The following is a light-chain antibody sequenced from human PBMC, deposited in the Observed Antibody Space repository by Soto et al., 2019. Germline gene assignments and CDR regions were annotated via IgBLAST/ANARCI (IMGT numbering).Light chain of an antibody. CDR1: SSDVGAYNF. CDR2: NVY. V-gene: IGLV2-14*03. Sequence: QSVLTQPASVSGSPGRSMTISFTRTSSDVGAYNFVSWNQQHPGKAPKLMIYNVYDRPSGISYRFSGSKSGNTASLTISGLQGEDEADYYCSAYTVSRTYVFGTGTKVTVL. CDR3: SAYTVSRTYV. J-gene: IGLJ1*01.